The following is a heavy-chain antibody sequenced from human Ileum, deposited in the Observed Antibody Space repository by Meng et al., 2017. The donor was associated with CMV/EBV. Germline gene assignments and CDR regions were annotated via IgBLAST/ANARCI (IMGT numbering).Heavy chain of an antibody. CDR1: GDSVSNGDY. CDR3: ATQTSTVTTSYYYYYYAMDV. CDR2: IFPTGST. V-gene: IGHV4-61*08. D-gene: IGHD4-11*01. Sequence: SETLSLTCTVSGDSVSNGDYWGWIRQPPGKGLEWIAYIFPTGSTNYNPSLKSRVTISLDTSRNRFSLKLSSVTAADTAVYYCATQTSTVTTSYYYYYYAMDVWGQGTTVTVAS. J-gene: IGHJ6*01.